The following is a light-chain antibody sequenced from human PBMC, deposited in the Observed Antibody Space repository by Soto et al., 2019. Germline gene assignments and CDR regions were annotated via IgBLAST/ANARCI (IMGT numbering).Light chain of an antibody. Sequence: DIVMTQSPLSLPVTPGEPASISCKSSQRLLHSNGYNYLDWYLQKPGQSPQLLIYLGFSRASGVPDRFSGSGSGTDFTLTISGLQSEDSAVYYWQQYNNWPFSFGQGTRLE. V-gene: IGKV2-28*01. CDR1: QRLLHSNGYNY. J-gene: IGKJ5*01. CDR3: QQYNNWPFS. CDR2: LGF.